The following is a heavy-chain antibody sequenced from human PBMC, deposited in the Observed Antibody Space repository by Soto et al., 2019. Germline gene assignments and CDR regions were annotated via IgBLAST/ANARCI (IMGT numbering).Heavy chain of an antibody. V-gene: IGHV1-18*01. D-gene: IGHD5-12*01. CDR2: ISAYNGNT. CDR1: GYTFTSYG. J-gene: IGHJ4*02. Sequence: QVQLVQSGAEVKKPGASVKVSCKASGYTFTSYGINWVRQAPGQGLEWMGWISAYNGNTHYAQKLQGRVTMTTETATRTAYMELRSLRSDDTAVYYCARVQSGYDFAYWGQGTLVTVSS. CDR3: ARVQSGYDFAY.